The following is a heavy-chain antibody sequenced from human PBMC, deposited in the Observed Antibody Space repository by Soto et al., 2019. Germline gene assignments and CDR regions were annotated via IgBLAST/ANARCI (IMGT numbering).Heavy chain of an antibody. CDR2: IIPIFGTA. CDR3: AREGYCSGGSCSVLGAFDI. V-gene: IGHV1-69*13. Sequence: SVKVSCKASGGTFSSYAISWVRQAPGQGLEWMGGIIPIFGTANYAQKFQGRVTITADESTSTAYMELSSLRSEDTAVYYCAREGYCSGGSCSVLGAFDIWGQGTMVTVSS. D-gene: IGHD2-15*01. J-gene: IGHJ3*02. CDR1: GGTFSSYA.